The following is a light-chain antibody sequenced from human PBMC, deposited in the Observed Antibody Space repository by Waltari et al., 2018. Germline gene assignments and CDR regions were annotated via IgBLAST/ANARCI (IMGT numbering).Light chain of an antibody. V-gene: IGKV3-20*01. J-gene: IGKJ1*01. CDR1: QNIGKY. CDR3: QNYERLPAT. Sequence: EIVLTQSPGTLSLSPGERATLSCRASQNIGKYLVWYQQKPGQAPRLLMYETSSRATGIPDRFSGSGYGTDFSLTISRLEPEDFAVYYCQNYERLPATFGQGTKVEIK. CDR2: ETS.